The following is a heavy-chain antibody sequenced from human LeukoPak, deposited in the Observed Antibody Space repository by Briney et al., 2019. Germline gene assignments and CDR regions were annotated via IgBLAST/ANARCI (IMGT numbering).Heavy chain of an antibody. V-gene: IGHV4-61*02. CDR3: ARDGGLLWFGELFSWFDP. CDR2: IYTSGST. CDR1: GGSISSGSYY. D-gene: IGHD3-10*01. J-gene: IGHJ5*02. Sequence: SQTLSLTCTVSGGSISSGSYYWSWIRQPAGKGLEWIGRIYTSGSTNYNPSLKSRVTISVDTSTNQFSLKLSSVTAADTAVYYCARDGGLLWFGELFSWFDPWGQGTLVTVSS.